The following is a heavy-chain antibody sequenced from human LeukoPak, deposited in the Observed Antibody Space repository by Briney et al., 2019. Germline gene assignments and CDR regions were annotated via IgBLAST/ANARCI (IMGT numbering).Heavy chain of an antibody. V-gene: IGHV4-38-2*02. CDR3: ARDPALTFNWFDP. Sequence: KPSETLSLTCGVSGYSISIGHYWAWIRQPPGKGLEWIASIYNSGTTYSNPSLQSRISLSVDTSKNQFSLNVSSVTAADTAVYYCARDPALTFNWFDPWGQGTLVTVSS. D-gene: IGHD2-21*02. J-gene: IGHJ5*02. CDR2: IYNSGTT. CDR1: GYSISIGHY.